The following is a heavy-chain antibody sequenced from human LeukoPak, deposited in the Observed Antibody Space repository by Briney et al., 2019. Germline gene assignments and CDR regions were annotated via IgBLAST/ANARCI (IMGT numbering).Heavy chain of an antibody. V-gene: IGHV1-46*01. CDR1: GYTFTSYY. D-gene: IGHD5-18*01. CDR2: INSSGGST. J-gene: IGHJ4*02. Sequence: ASVKVSCKASGYTFTSYYMHWVRQAPGQGLEWMGIINSSGGSTSYAQKFQGRVTMTRDTSTSTVYMELSSLRSEDTAVYYCARDQVGGDTAMVDIFDYWGQGTLVTVSS. CDR3: ARDQVGGDTAMVDIFDY.